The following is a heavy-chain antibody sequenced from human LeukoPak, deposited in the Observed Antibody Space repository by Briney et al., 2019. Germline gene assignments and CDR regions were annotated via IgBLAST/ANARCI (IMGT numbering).Heavy chain of an antibody. J-gene: IGHJ4*02. D-gene: IGHD5-12*01. CDR2: INPNSGGT. CDR3: ARQKERGYSGYDCDY. CDR1: GYTFTGYY. Sequence: GASVKVSCKASGYTFTGYYMHWVRQAPGQGLEWMGWINPNSGGTNYAQRFQGRVTMTRDTSISTAYMELSRLRSDDTAVYYCARQKERGYSGYDCDYWGQGTLVTVSS. V-gene: IGHV1-2*02.